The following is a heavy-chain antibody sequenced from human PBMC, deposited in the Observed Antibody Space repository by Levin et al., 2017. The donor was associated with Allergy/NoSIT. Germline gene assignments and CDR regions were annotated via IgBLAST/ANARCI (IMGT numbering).Heavy chain of an antibody. Sequence: SCAASGFTFSDYYMSWIRQAPGKGLEWVSYISSSGSTIYYADSVKGRFTISRDNAKNSLYLQMNSLRAEDTAVYYCARVVEGVVDAFDIWGQGTMVTVSS. CDR2: ISSSGSTI. CDR3: ARVVEGVVDAFDI. V-gene: IGHV3-11*01. D-gene: IGHD2-21*01. J-gene: IGHJ3*02. CDR1: GFTFSDYY.